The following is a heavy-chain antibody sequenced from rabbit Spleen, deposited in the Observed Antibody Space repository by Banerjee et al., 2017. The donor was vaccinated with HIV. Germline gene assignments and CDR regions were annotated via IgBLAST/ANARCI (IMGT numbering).Heavy chain of an antibody. CDR1: GFSFSNKAV. D-gene: IGHD8-1*01. J-gene: IGHJ6*01. V-gene: IGHV1S45*01. CDR2: INVVTGKD. Sequence: QQQLVESGGGLVKPGSSLTLTCKASGFSFSNKAVMCWVRQSPGKGLEWIACINVVTGKDVYENWAKGRFTISKASSTTVTMQMSSLTVADTATYFCARDTGTSFSTYGMDLWGPGTMVTVS. CDR3: ARDTGTSFSTYGMDL.